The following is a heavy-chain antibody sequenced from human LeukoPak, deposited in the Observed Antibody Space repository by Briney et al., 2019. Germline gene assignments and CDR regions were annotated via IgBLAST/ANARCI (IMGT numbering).Heavy chain of an antibody. J-gene: IGHJ4*02. D-gene: IGHD3-10*01. Sequence: PGGSLRLSCAASGFTVSSNYMSWVRQAPGKGLEWVSAISGSGGSTYYADSVKGRFTISRDNSKNTLYLQMNSLRAEDTAVYYCARNLWFGELLMVYWGQGTLVTVSS. CDR2: ISGSGGST. CDR3: ARNLWFGELLMVY. CDR1: GFTVSSNY. V-gene: IGHV3-23*01.